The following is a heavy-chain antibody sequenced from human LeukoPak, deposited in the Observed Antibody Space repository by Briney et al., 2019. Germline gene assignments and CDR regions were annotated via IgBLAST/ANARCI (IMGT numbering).Heavy chain of an antibody. Sequence: GGSLRLSCAASGFTVSSNYMSRVRQAPGKGLEWVAVIYSGGSTYYADSVKGRFTISRDNSKNTLYLQMNSLRAEDTAGYCCAKDAGYYDRSGQGYWGQGTLVTVSS. D-gene: IGHD3-22*01. J-gene: IGHJ4*02. CDR2: IYSGGST. CDR1: GFTVSSNY. V-gene: IGHV3-66*02. CDR3: AKDAGYYDRSGQGY.